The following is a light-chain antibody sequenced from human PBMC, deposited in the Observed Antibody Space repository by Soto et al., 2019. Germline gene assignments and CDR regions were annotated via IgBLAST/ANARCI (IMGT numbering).Light chain of an antibody. CDR3: GSYTSSSTLYV. J-gene: IGLJ1*01. Sequence: QSALTQPASVSGSPGQSITISCTGTSSDVGGYNYVSWYQQRPGKAPKLMIYEVTNRPSGVSDRFSGSKSGNTASLTISGLQVEDEADYYCGSYTSSSTLYVFGAGTKV. CDR1: SSDVGGYNY. V-gene: IGLV2-14*01. CDR2: EVT.